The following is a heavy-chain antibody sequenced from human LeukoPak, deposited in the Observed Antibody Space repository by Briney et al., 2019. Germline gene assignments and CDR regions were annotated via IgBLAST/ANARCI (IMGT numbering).Heavy chain of an antibody. Sequence: ASVKVSCKASGYTFTGYYMHWVRQAPGQGLEWMGWINPNSGGTNYAQKFQGRVTMTRDTSFSTAYMELSRLRSDDTAVYYCARASRITIFGVVIIGKTTLDYWGQGTLVTVSS. J-gene: IGHJ4*02. D-gene: IGHD3-3*01. CDR1: GYTFTGYY. V-gene: IGHV1-2*02. CDR2: INPNSGGT. CDR3: ARASRITIFGVVIIGKTTLDY.